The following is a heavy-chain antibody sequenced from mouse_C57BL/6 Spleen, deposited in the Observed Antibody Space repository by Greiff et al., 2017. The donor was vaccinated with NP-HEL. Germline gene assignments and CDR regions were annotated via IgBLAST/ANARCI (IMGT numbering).Heavy chain of an antibody. D-gene: IGHD1-1*01. J-gene: IGHJ4*01. V-gene: IGHV1-50*01. Sequence: QVQLKQPGAELVKPGASVKLSCKASGYTFTSYWMQWVKQRPGQGLEWIGEIDPSDSYTNYNQKFKGKATLTVDTSSSTAYMQLSSLTSEDSAVYYCARGGSSYVRAMDYWGQGTSVTVSS. CDR3: ARGGSSYVRAMDY. CDR2: IDPSDSYT. CDR1: GYTFTSYW.